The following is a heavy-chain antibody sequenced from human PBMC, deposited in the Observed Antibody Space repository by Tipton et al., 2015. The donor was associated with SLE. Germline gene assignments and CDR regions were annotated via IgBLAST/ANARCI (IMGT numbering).Heavy chain of an antibody. J-gene: IGHJ4*02. CDR2: INHSGST. CDR3: ARITIFGVVLFDY. V-gene: IGHV4-34*01. CDR1: GGSFSGYY. D-gene: IGHD3-3*01. Sequence: TLSLTCAVYGGSFSGYYWSWIRQPPGKGLEWIGEINHSGSTNYTPSLKSRVTISVDASKNQFSLKLSSVTAADTAVYYCARITIFGVVLFDYWGQGTLVTVSS.